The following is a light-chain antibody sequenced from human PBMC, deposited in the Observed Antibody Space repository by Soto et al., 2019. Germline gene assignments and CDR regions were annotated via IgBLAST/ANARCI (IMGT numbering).Light chain of an antibody. Sequence: IQMTKFPSSLSASVGDRVTISCRASQGIRRDIAWYQQRPGTVPKLLIFGASNLLSGVPSRFSGSGAGTDFTLTISSRQPEDFATYYCQQSYSTPITFGQGTRLEIK. V-gene: IGKV1-39*01. CDR1: QGIRRD. CDR2: GAS. CDR3: QQSYSTPIT. J-gene: IGKJ5*01.